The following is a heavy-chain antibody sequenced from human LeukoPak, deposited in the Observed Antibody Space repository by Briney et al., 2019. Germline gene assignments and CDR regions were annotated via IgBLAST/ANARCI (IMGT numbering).Heavy chain of an antibody. CDR1: GASVSGSPYY. V-gene: IGHV4-39*01. CDR3: AKSGGYGLIDY. J-gene: IGHJ4*02. Sequence: SETLSLTCTVSGASVSGSPYYWGWIRQPPGKGLEWIGSIYSSGSTYYNASLQSRVTISIETSKNQISLRLNSVTAADTAIYYCAKSGGYGLIDYWGQETLVTVSS. CDR2: IYSSGST. D-gene: IGHD1-26*01.